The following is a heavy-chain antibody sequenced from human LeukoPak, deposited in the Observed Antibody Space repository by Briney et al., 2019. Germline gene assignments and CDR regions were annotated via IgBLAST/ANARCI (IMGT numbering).Heavy chain of an antibody. CDR3: AKDHEYSSSGIFDY. CDR1: GFTFDDYA. J-gene: IGHJ4*02. CDR2: ISWNSGSI. V-gene: IGHV3-9*03. Sequence: GGSLRLSCAASGFTFDDYAMHWVRQAPGKGLEWVSGISWNSGSIGYADSVKGRFTISRDNAKNSLYLQMNSLRAEGMALYYCAKDHEYSSSGIFDYWGQGTLVTVSS. D-gene: IGHD6-6*01.